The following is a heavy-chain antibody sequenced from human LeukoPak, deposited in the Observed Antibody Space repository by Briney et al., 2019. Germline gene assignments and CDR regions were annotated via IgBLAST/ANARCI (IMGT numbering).Heavy chain of an antibody. Sequence: PGGSLSLSCAASGFTFSSYSMNWVRQAPGKGLEWVSSISSSSSYIYYADSVKGRFTISRDNAKNSLYLQMNSLRAEDTAVYYCAREFQLGIHYYYYGMDVWGQGTTVTVSS. CDR2: ISSSSSYI. D-gene: IGHD7-27*01. J-gene: IGHJ6*02. CDR3: AREFQLGIHYYYYGMDV. CDR1: GFTFSSYS. V-gene: IGHV3-21*01.